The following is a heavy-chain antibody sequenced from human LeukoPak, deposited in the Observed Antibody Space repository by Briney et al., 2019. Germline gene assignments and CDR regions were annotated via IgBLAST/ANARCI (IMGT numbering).Heavy chain of an antibody. CDR3: ARSRGVYYYDVPALYYFDY. J-gene: IGHJ4*02. D-gene: IGHD3-22*01. CDR1: GYTFTGYY. V-gene: IGHV1-2*02. Sequence: GASVKVSCKASGYTFTGYYMHWVRQAPGQGLEWMGWINPNSGGTNYAQKFQGRVTMTRDTSISTAYMELSRLRSDDTAVYYCARSRGVYYYDVPALYYFDYWGQGTLVTVSS. CDR2: INPNSGGT.